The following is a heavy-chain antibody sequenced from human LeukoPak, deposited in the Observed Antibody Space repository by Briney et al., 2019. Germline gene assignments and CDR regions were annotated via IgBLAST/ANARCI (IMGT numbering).Heavy chain of an antibody. J-gene: IGHJ4*02. V-gene: IGHV1-24*01. CDR1: GYTLTELS. CDR2: FDPEDGET. Sequence: ASVKVSCKVSGYTLTELSMHWVRQAPGKGLEWMGGFDPEDGETIYAQKFQGRVTMTEDTSTDTAYMELSSLRSEDTAVYYCATGLGYFDRRWYFRDYWGQGTLVTVSS. CDR3: ATGLGYFDRRWYFRDY. D-gene: IGHD3-22*01.